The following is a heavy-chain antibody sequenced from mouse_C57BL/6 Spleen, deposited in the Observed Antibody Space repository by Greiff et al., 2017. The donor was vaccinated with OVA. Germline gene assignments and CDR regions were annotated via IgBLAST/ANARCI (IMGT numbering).Heavy chain of an antibody. CDR2: IYPGSGST. V-gene: IGHV1-55*01. J-gene: IGHJ3*01. Sequence: QVQLQQPGAELVKPGASVKMSCKASGYTFTSYWITWVKQRPGQGLEWIGDIYPGSGSTNYNEKFKSKATLTVDTSSSTAYMQLSSLTSEDSAVYYCARGDYSNSPFAYWGQGTLVTVSA. D-gene: IGHD2-5*01. CDR1: GYTFTSYW. CDR3: ARGDYSNSPFAY.